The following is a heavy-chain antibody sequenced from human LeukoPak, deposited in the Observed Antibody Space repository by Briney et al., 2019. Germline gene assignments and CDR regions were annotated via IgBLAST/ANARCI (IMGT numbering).Heavy chain of an antibody. CDR3: AKRSRIAPG. CDR2: IFSGGTT. J-gene: IGHJ4*02. Sequence: PGGSLRLSCAASGFTVGSSFMTWVRQAPGKGLEWVSVIFSGGTTYYTDSVKGRFTISRDNSKNTLYLQMNSLRAEDTAVYYCAKRSRIAPGGGQGTLATVSS. CDR1: GFTVGSSF. V-gene: IGHV3-53*01. D-gene: IGHD6-13*01.